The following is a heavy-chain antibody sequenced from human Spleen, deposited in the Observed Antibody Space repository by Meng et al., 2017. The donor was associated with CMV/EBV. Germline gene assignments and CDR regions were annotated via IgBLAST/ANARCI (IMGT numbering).Heavy chain of an antibody. V-gene: IGHV1-2*02. Sequence: ASVKVSCKASGYTFTGQYIHWVRQAPGQGLEWMGLIKPSGGDTNYAQKFQGRVTMTRDTSITTAYMELSSLKSGDTAVFYCARGSHLGSVPDHVFDIWGQGTMVTVSS. CDR3: ARGSHLGSVPDHVFDI. CDR1: GYTFTGQY. CDR2: IKPSGGDT. D-gene: IGHD2-2*01. J-gene: IGHJ3*02.